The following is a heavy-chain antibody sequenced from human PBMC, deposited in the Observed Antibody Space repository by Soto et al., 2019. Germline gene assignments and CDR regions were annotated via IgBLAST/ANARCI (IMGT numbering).Heavy chain of an antibody. V-gene: IGHV1-24*01. D-gene: IGHD3-10*01. CDR3: ARVSWDGSGTADDY. CDR1: GYTLTELS. J-gene: IGHJ4*02. Sequence: ASVKVSCKVSGYTLTELSMHWVRQAPGKGLEWMGGFDPEDGETIYAQKFQGRVTMTEDTSTDTAYMELSSLRSEDTAVYYCARVSWDGSGTADDYWGRGTLVTVSS. CDR2: FDPEDGET.